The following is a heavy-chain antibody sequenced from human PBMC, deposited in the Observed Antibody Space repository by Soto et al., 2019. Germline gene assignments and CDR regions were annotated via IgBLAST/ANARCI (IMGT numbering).Heavy chain of an antibody. J-gene: IGHJ4*02. Sequence: GGSLSLSCVASGFTVSSNYMSWVRQAPGKGLEWVSAISANGQGIYYADSVRGRFTISRDNSKNTVFLHMDSLRAEDTAVYYCAKDRDYPRDQFHYWGQGTLVTVSS. D-gene: IGHD2-2*01. CDR2: ISANGQGI. CDR1: GFTVSSNY. V-gene: IGHV3-23*01. CDR3: AKDRDYPRDQFHY.